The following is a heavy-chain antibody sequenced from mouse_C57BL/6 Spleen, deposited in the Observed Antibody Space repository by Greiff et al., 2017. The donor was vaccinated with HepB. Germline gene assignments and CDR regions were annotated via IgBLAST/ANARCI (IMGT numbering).Heavy chain of an antibody. D-gene: IGHD1-1*01. Sequence: EVMLVESGGGLVQPKGSLKLSCAASGFSFNTYAMNWVRQAPGKGLEWVARIRSKSNNYATYYADSVKDRFTISRDDSESMLYLQMNNLKTEDTAMYYCVRFITSMDYWGQGTSVTVSS. CDR3: VRFITSMDY. J-gene: IGHJ4*01. CDR1: GFSFNTYA. CDR2: IRSKSNNYAT. V-gene: IGHV10-1*01.